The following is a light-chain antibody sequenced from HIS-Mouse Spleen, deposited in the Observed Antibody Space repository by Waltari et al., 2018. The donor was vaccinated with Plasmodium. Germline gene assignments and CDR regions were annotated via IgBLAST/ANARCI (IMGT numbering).Light chain of an antibody. CDR2: AAS. V-gene: IGKV1-8*01. Sequence: AIRMTQSPSSLSASTGDRVTIPCRASHGISSYLAWYQQKPGKAPKLLIYAASTLQSGVPSRFSGSGSGTDFTLTISCLQSEDFATYYCQQYYSYPLTFGGGTKVEIK. CDR3: QQYYSYPLT. CDR1: HGISSY. J-gene: IGKJ4*01.